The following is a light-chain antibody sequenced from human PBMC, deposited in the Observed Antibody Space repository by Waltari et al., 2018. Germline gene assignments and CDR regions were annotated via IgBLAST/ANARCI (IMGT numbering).Light chain of an antibody. J-gene: IGKJ4*01. CDR3: QQYDGIVVT. Sequence: CRARQSVSTISLTWYQQKPGQAPRLLIYGTSSRATGIPDRFSGSGSGTDFTLTISRLQPEDFAIYYCQQYDGIVVTFGGGTKVEI. CDR2: GTS. V-gene: IGKV3-20*01. CDR1: QSVSTIS.